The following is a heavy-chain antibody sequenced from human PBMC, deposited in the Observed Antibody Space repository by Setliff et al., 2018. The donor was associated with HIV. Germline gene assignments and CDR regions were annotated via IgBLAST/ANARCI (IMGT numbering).Heavy chain of an antibody. V-gene: IGHV4-61*02. CDR1: GGSITSENYY. D-gene: IGHD2-21*02. CDR2: MYSSGST. Sequence: SETLSLTCTVSGGSITSENYYWNWIRQPAGKGLEWIGRMYSSGSTDYNPSPKSPVTIFVDTYKNQFSLKVPSVTATDTAVYYCARSVVVVTVEWFDPWGQGTLVTVSS. CDR3: ARSVVVVTVEWFDP. J-gene: IGHJ5*02.